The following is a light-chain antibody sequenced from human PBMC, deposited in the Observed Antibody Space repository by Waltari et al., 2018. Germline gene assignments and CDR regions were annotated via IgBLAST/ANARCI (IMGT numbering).Light chain of an antibody. V-gene: IGLV1-47*01. CDR1: SSNIGINS. CDR3: STWDDSLGGPV. CDR2: RNN. Sequence: QPVLTQPPSASGTPGQRVTISCSGSSSNIGINSIYWFQQLPGTAPKPLIYRNNRWPSGVPDRFSGYKSGTSASLAISGLQSEDEADYYCSTWDDSLGGPVFGGGTKLTVL. J-gene: IGLJ3*02.